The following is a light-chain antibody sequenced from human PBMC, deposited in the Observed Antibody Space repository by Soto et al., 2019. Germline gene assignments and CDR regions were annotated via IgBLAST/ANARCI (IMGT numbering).Light chain of an antibody. CDR2: DAS. V-gene: IGKV3-11*01. J-gene: IGKJ2*01. Sequence: EIVLTQSPATLSLSPGERATLSCRASQSVSSYLGWYQQKPGQAPRLLIYDASNRATGIPARFSGSGSGTDFTLTISSLEPEDFAVYYSQQRSSWPRTFGQGTKLEI. CDR1: QSVSSY. CDR3: QQRSSWPRT.